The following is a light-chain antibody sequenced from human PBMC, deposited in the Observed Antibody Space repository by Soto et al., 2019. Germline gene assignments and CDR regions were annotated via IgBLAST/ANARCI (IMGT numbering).Light chain of an antibody. V-gene: IGLV1-47*02. Sequence: QSVLTQPPSASGTPGQRVTISCSGSSSNIGSNSVYWYHHLPGTAPKLLIYNNDQRPSGVPDRISGSKSGTSASLAVSGLRSGDEADYYCASGDDSLTGLVFGGGTKLTVL. CDR3: ASGDDSLTGLV. CDR2: NND. CDR1: SSNIGSNS. J-gene: IGLJ2*01.